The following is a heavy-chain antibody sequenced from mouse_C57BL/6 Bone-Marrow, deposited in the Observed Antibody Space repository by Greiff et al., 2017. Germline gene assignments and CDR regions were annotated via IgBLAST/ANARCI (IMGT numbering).Heavy chain of an antibody. Sequence: VQLQQPGAELVRPGTSVKLSCKASGYTFTSYWMHWVKQRPGQGLEWIGVIDPSDSYTNYNQKFKGKATLTVDTSSSTAYMQLSSLTSEDSAVYYCASYYGSSYGWFAYWGQGTLVTVSA. CDR2: IDPSDSYT. V-gene: IGHV1-59*01. CDR1: GYTFTSYW. CDR3: ASYYGSSYGWFAY. D-gene: IGHD1-1*01. J-gene: IGHJ3*01.